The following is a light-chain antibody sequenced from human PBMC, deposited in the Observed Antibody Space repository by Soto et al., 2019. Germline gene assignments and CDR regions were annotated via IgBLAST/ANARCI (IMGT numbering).Light chain of an antibody. J-gene: IGLJ2*01. CDR1: SSNIGAGYD. Sequence: QSVLTQPPSVSGAPGQRVTISCTGSSSNIGAGYDVHWYQQLPGTAPKLLIFGNSNRPSGVPDRFSGSKSGASASLAITGLQAEDEADYYCTSYTSSSTDADVVFGGGTKLTVL. CDR3: TSYTSSSTDADVV. V-gene: IGLV1-40*01. CDR2: GNS.